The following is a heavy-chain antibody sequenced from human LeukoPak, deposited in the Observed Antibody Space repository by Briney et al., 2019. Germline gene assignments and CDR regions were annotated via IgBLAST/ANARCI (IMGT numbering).Heavy chain of an antibody. CDR3: ARGTTDDY. CDR2: INPSGGST. V-gene: IGHV1-46*01. Sequence: ASVKVSCKASGYTFTSYYIDWVRQAPGQGLEWMGVINPSGGSTSYAQKFQGRVTMTGDPSTRTVYMELSSLTSDDTAVYYCARGTTDDYWGQGTPVTVSS. CDR1: GYTFTSYY. J-gene: IGHJ4*02. D-gene: IGHD1-1*01.